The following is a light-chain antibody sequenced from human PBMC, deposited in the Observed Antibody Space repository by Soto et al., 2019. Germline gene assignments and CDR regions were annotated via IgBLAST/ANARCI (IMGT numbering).Light chain of an antibody. CDR2: GTS. CDR1: QSVSSSY. CDR3: QQYGSSSWT. Sequence: EIVLTQSPGTLFLSTGERATLSCRASQSVSSSYLAWYQQKPGQAPRLLIYGTSSRATAIPDRFSGSGSGTDFTLTISRLESEDFAVYYCQQYGSSSWTFXQGTKV. J-gene: IGKJ1*01. V-gene: IGKV3-20*01.